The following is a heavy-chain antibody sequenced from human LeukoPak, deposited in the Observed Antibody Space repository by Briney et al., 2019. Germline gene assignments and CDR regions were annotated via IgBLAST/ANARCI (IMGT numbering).Heavy chain of an antibody. V-gene: IGHV3-23*01. J-gene: IGHJ4*02. CDR2: ISGSGGST. CDR3: VRDPRYCTGDNCWGPHYFLS. D-gene: IGHD2-15*01. CDR1: GFTFSSYA. Sequence: PGGSLRLSCAASGFTFSSYAMSWVRQAPGKGLEWVSAISGSGGSTYYADSVKGRFTISRDNSKNTLYLQMNSLRAEDTAVYYCVRDPRYCTGDNCWGPHYFLSWGQGTLVTVSS.